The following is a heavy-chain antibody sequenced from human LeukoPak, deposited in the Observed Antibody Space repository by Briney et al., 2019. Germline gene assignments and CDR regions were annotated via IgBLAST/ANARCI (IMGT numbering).Heavy chain of an antibody. V-gene: IGHV1-2*02. D-gene: IGHD3-9*01. Sequence: ASVKVSCKASGYSVTSYNMHWVRQAPGQGLERMGWINHKSGGANYAQKFQGRVSMTWDTSISTAYLELSRLRSDDTAVYYCAREYILTRYYGDYWGQGTLVTVSS. CDR1: GYSVTSYN. CDR2: INHKSGGA. J-gene: IGHJ4*02. CDR3: AREYILTRYYGDY.